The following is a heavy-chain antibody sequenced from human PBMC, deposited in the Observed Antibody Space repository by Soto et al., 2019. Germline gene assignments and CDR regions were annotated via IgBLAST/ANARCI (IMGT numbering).Heavy chain of an antibody. V-gene: IGHV1-18*01. CDR3: APTTSIAIDLRD. J-gene: IGHJ4*02. D-gene: IGHD6-6*01. Sequence: QLQLVQSGSEVKTQGASVKVSCKTSGFTFTNYGFTWVRQAPGKGLEWMGWSSALNGFTNYAQDFQGRVTLTTDTSTNTAYMELRRLRSDDTVFYYCAPTTSIAIDLRDWGQGTLV. CDR1: GFTFTNYG. CDR2: SSALNGFT.